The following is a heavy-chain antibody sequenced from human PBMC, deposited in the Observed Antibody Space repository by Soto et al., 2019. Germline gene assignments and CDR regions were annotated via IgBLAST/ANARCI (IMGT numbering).Heavy chain of an antibody. D-gene: IGHD5-12*01. Sequence: QVQLVQSGDEVRKPGSSVKVSCKAYGYIFVTYGIAWVRQAPGQGLEWMGWISPYSGNTHYASKVQGRLTMTTDTSTSTAYMDQGRLTPDDTAVYYCAMVANYGTPTPQDVWGQGTTVTVSS. CDR2: ISPYSGNT. J-gene: IGHJ6*02. V-gene: IGHV1-18*01. CDR1: GYIFVTYG. CDR3: AMVANYGTPTPQDV.